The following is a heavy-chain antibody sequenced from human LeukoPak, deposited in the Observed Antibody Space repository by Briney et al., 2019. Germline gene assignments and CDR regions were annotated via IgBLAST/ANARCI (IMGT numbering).Heavy chain of an antibody. CDR2: IYPGDSDT. D-gene: IGHD4-23*01. CDR1: GYSFTSYW. J-gene: IGHJ4*02. CDR3: ARLGRDATVVTQLFDY. V-gene: IGHV5-51*01. Sequence: GESLQISCKGSGYSFTSYWIGWVRQMPGKGLEWMGIIYPGDSDTRYSPSFQGQVTISADKSISTAYLQWSSLKASDTAMYYCARLGRDATVVTQLFDYWGQGTLVTVCS.